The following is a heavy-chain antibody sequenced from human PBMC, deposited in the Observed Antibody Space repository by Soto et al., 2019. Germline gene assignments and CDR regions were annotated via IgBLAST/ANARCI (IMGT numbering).Heavy chain of an antibody. CDR3: ARAHIILMVYAF. V-gene: IGHV3-30-3*01. J-gene: IGHJ4*02. CDR2: RSCDGSNK. Sequence: QVQLVESGGGVVQPGRSLRLSCAASGFTFSSYAMHWVRQAPGNGREWVAIRSCDGSNKYDAESVKGRFTISRENSKNTLYRQMNSLRAEDTAVYYCARAHIILMVYAFWGQGTLVTVSS. CDR1: GFTFSSYA. D-gene: IGHD2-8*01.